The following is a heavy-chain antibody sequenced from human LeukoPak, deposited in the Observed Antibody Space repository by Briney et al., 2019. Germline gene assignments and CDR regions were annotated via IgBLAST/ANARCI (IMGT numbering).Heavy chain of an antibody. CDR3: AKDIWVTMIVAFDALDI. D-gene: IGHD3-22*01. Sequence: GGSLRLSCAASGFTFSSYAMSWVRQAPGKGLEWVSAISGSGGSTYYADSVKGRFTISRDNSKNTLYLQMNSLRAEDTAVYYCAKDIWVTMIVAFDALDIWGQGTMVTVSS. CDR1: GFTFSSYA. J-gene: IGHJ3*02. V-gene: IGHV3-23*01. CDR2: ISGSGGST.